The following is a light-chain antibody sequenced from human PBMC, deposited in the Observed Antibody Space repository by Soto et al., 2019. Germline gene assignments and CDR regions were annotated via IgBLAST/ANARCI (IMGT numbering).Light chain of an antibody. CDR2: SNN. V-gene: IGLV1-44*01. CDR3: AAWDDSLNGPV. Sequence: QSVLTQPPSASGTPGQRVTISCSGSSSNIGSNTVNWYQQLPGTAPKLLIYSNNQRPSGVPDLFSGSKSGTSASLAISGLQSEDEADYYCAAWDDSLNGPVFGGCPKLTVL. CDR1: SSNIGSNT. J-gene: IGLJ7*01.